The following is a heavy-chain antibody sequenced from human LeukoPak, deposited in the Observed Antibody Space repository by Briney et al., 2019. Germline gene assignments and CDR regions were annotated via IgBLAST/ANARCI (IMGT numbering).Heavy chain of an antibody. D-gene: IGHD5-18*01. Sequence: SETLSLTCAVYGGSFSGYYWSWIRQPPGKGLEWIGEINHSGSTNYNPSPKSRVTISVDTSKNQFSLKLSSVSAADTAVYYCARGSGGIQPVILWGQGTLVTVSS. V-gene: IGHV4-34*01. CDR3: ARGSGGIQPVIL. CDR1: GGSFSGYY. CDR2: INHSGST. J-gene: IGHJ4*02.